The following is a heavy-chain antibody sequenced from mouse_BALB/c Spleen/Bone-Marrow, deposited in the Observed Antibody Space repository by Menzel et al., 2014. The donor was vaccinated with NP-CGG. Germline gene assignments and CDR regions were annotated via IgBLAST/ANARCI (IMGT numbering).Heavy chain of an antibody. J-gene: IGHJ4*01. CDR3: ARVEGLYYGMDY. Sequence: VQLKESGPDLGKPGASVKISCKASGYSFTGYYMHWVKQSHGKSLEWIGRVNPNKGGTSYNQKFKGKAIITVDKSSSTAYMELRSLTSEDSAVYYCARVEGLYYGMDYWGQGTSVTVSS. CDR2: VNPNKGGT. D-gene: IGHD6-2*01. CDR1: GYSFTGYY. V-gene: IGHV1-26*01.